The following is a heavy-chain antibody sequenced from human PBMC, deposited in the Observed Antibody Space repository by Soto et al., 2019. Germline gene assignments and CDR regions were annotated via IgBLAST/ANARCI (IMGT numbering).Heavy chain of an antibody. CDR2: ISAYNGNT. J-gene: IGHJ4*02. Sequence: ASVKVSCKASGYTFTSYGISWVRQAPGEGLEWMGWISAYNGNTNYAQKLQGRVTMTTDTSTSTAYMELRSLRSDDTAVCYCARDFYDSSGYYHQALGYWGQGTLVTVSS. D-gene: IGHD3-22*01. CDR1: GYTFTSYG. V-gene: IGHV1-18*01. CDR3: ARDFYDSSGYYHQALGY.